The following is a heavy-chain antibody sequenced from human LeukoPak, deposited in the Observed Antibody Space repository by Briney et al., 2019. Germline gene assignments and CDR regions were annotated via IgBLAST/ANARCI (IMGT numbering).Heavy chain of an antibody. D-gene: IGHD2-8*01. J-gene: IGHJ6*02. Sequence: SVKVSCKASGGTFSSYAISWVRQAPGQGLEWMGGIIPIFGTANYAQKFQGRVTITADESTSTAYMELSSLRSEDTAVYYCARALRFCNGAKCYTYFYFGMDVWGQGTTVTVSS. CDR3: ARALRFCNGAKCYTYFYFGMDV. CDR1: GGTFSSYA. V-gene: IGHV1-69*13. CDR2: IIPIFGTA.